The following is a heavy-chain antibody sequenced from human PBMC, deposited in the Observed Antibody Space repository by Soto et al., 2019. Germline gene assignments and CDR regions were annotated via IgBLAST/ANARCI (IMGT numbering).Heavy chain of an antibody. CDR2: ISSSSSYT. V-gene: IGHV3-11*06. J-gene: IGHJ4*02. CDR3: ARGRWAAARYFDY. D-gene: IGHD2-2*01. CDR1: GFTFSDYY. Sequence: GGSLRLSCAASGFTFSDYYMSWIRQAPGKGLEWVSYISSSSSYTNYADSVKGRFTISRDNAKNSLYLQMNSLRAEDTAVYYCARGRWAAARYFDYWGQGTLVTVSS.